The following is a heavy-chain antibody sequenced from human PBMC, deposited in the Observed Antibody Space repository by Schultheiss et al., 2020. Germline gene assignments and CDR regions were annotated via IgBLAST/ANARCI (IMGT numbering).Heavy chain of an antibody. D-gene: IGHD4-17*01. V-gene: IGHV3-74*01. CDR2: INSDGSST. J-gene: IGHJ4*02. CDR3: ARARTVSFDY. Sequence: GESLKISCAASGFTFSNAWMNWVRQAPGKGLVWVSRINSDGSSTSYADSVKGRFTISRDNSKNTLYLQMNSLRAEDTAVYYCARARTVSFDYWGQGTLVT. CDR1: GFTFSNAW.